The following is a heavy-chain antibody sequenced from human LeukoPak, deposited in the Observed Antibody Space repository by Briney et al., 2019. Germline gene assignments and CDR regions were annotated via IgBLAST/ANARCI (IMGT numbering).Heavy chain of an antibody. D-gene: IGHD4-17*01. CDR2: IYGHGGT. J-gene: IGHJ4*02. V-gene: IGHV3-66*01. CDR3: ARDRLHYGEYEKTFDY. Sequence: GGSLRLSCAASGFTVSNNYMSWVRQAPGKGLEWVSLIYGHGGTNYADSVKGRFTISRDNSKNTLYLQMNSLRAEDTAVYYCARDRLHYGEYEKTFDYWGQGTLVTVSS. CDR1: GFTVSNNY.